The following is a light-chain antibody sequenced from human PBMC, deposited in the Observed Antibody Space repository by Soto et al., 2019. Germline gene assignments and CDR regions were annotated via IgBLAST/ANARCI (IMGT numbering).Light chain of an antibody. J-gene: IGKJ1*01. CDR3: QNYNPWLWT. CDR1: QSINAH. CDR2: GAS. Sequence: EVVMTQSPATLSVSPGERVTLSCRASQSINAHLAWYQQKPGQAPRLLIHGASTRATGIPARFSGSGFGTEFILTISRRQTEDLEVYYGQNYNPWLWTFGHGTKVEIQ. V-gene: IGKV3-15*01.